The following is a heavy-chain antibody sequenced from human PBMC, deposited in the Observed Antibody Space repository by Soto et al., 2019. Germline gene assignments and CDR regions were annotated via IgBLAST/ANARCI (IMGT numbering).Heavy chain of an antibody. CDR1: GYSISSGYY. Sequence: SSETLSLTXAVSGYSISSGYYWGWIRQPPGGGVEWSGSIYHSGSTYYNPSLKSRVTISLDTSKNQFSLKLSSVTAADTAVYYCARAPGDLLYCFDYWGPGSLVTVSS. V-gene: IGHV4-38-2*01. D-gene: IGHD7-27*01. CDR2: IYHSGST. CDR3: ARAPGDLLYCFDY. J-gene: IGHJ4*02.